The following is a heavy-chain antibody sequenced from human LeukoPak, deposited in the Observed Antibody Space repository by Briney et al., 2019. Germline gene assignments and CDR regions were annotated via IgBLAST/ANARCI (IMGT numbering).Heavy chain of an antibody. J-gene: IGHJ6*04. D-gene: IGHD1-14*01. CDR2: INIYNTI. CDR3: ARLPQPMDV. CDR1: GFTFHYYA. V-gene: IGHV3-69-1*01. Sequence: GGTLRLSCVASGFTFHYYAMNWVRQAPGKGLEWVSYINIYNTIHYAESVKGRFTISRDDAKNSLYLQMNSLRPEDTAVYYCARLPQPMDVWGGGATVTVSS.